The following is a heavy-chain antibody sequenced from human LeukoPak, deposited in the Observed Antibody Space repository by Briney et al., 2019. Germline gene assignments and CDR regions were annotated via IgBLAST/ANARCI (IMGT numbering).Heavy chain of an antibody. CDR2: ISYDGSNK. CDR3: ARGRYYYGSWYMDV. V-gene: IGHV3-30*03. Sequence: PGRSLRLSCAASGFTFSSYGMHWVRQAPGKGLEWVAVISYDGSNKYYADSVKGRFTISRDNAKNSLYLQMNSLRAEDTAVYYCARGRYYYGSWYMDVWGQGTTVTVSS. CDR1: GFTFSSYG. J-gene: IGHJ6*02. D-gene: IGHD3-10*01.